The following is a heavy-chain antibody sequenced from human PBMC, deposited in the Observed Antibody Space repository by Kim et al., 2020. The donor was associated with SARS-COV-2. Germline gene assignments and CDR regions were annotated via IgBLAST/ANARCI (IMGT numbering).Heavy chain of an antibody. V-gene: IGHV3-23*01. CDR1: GFPFSNYA. CDR2: SSPSGDST. CDR3: ARDDTITLVRGVFNY. Sequence: GGSLRLSCAVSGFPFSNYAMTWLRQAPGKGLEWVSVSSPSGDSTYYADSVRGRFTISRDNSKNTLYLQMNSLRADDTAVYYCARDDTITLVRGVFNYWGQGTLVTVSS. D-gene: IGHD3-10*01. J-gene: IGHJ4*02.